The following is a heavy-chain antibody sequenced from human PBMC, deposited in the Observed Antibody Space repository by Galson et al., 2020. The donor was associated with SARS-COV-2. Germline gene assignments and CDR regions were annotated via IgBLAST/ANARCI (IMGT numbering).Heavy chain of an antibody. CDR1: GFTVSSNY. CDR2: IYSGGST. D-gene: IGHD7-27*01. CDR3: ARGLPQLGWWYFDL. V-gene: IGHV3-53*01. J-gene: IGHJ2*01. Sequence: GESLKISCAASGFTVSSNYMSWVRQAPGKGLEWVSVIYSGGSTYYADSVKGRFTIPRDNSKNTLYLQMNSLRAEDTAVYYCARGLPQLGWWYFDLWGRGTLVTVSS.